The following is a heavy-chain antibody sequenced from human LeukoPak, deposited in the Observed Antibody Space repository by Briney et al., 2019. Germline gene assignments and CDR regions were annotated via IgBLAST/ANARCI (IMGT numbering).Heavy chain of an antibody. V-gene: IGHV3-7*01. J-gene: IGHJ6*03. CDR2: IKQDGSEK. Sequence: PGGSLRLSCAASGFTFSSYWMSWVRQAPGKGLEWVANIKQDGSEKYYVDSVKGRFTISRDNAKNSLYLQMNSLRAEDTAVYYCARFFNYYDSSGYLYYMDVWGKGTAVTVSS. CDR3: ARFFNYYDSSGYLYYMDV. CDR1: GFTFSSYW. D-gene: IGHD3-22*01.